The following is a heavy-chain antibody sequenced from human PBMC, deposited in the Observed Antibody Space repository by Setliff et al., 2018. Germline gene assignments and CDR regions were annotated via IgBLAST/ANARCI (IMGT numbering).Heavy chain of an antibody. CDR2: INPSSGRT. D-gene: IGHD3-22*01. CDR1: GYTFTSHY. CDR3: ARGVFPYHYEGAFDI. J-gene: IGHJ3*02. Sequence: ASVKVSCKASGYTFTSHYMHWVRQAPGLGLEWMGTINPSSGRTSYAQKFQGRVTMTRDTSTSTVYMDMSSLRSEDTAVYYCARGVFPYHYEGAFDIWGQGTMVTVS. V-gene: IGHV1-46*01.